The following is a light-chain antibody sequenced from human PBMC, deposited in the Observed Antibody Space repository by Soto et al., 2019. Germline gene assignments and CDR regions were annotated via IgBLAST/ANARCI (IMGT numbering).Light chain of an antibody. V-gene: IGKV3-20*01. CDR3: QQFGDSLT. CDR2: GAS. J-gene: IGKJ4*01. CDR1: QSVSSSY. Sequence: ETVLTQSPGTLSLSPGERATLSCRASQSVSSSYLAGYQQKPGQAPRLLIYGASSRATGIPDRFSGSGSGTDFTLSVSRLEPEDFAVYYCQQFGDSLTFGGGTKV.